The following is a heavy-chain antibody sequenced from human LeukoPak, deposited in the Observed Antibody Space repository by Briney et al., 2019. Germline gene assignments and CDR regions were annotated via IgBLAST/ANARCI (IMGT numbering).Heavy chain of an antibody. V-gene: IGHV4-59*01. CDR1: GGSISSYY. CDR2: IYYSGST. Sequence: PSETLSLTCTVSGGSISSYYWSWIRHPQGKGLGWIGYIYYSGSTNYNPSLKSRVTISVDTPKNQFSLKLSSVTAADTAVYYCARDRAVAGTFDPWGQGTLVTVSS. J-gene: IGHJ5*02. CDR3: ARDRAVAGTFDP. D-gene: IGHD6-19*01.